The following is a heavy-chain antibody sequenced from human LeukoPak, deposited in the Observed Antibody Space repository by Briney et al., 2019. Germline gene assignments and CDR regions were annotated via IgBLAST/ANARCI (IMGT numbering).Heavy chain of an antibody. V-gene: IGHV1-2*02. D-gene: IGHD3-10*01. CDR3: ARGGSGPGLSGSYYIRAHWFDP. CDR2: IKPDSGSS. CDR1: GYSFTAYY. J-gene: IGHJ5*02. Sequence: GASVKVSCKASGYSFTAYYIHWLRQAPGQGPEWMGWIKPDSGSSHYAQKFQGRVTITADESTSTAYMELSSLRSEDTAVYYCARGGSGPGLSGSYYIRAHWFDPWGQGTLVTVSS.